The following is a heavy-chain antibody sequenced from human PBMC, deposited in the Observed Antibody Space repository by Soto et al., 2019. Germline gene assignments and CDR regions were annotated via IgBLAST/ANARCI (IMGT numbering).Heavy chain of an antibody. V-gene: IGHV4-39*01. CDR1: GDSINSNTYY. CDR2: IYYTGST. CDR3: ARHATVTTEDFDY. J-gene: IGHJ4*02. Sequence: PSETLSLTCIVSGDSINSNTYYWAWIRQSPGEGLEWIGSIYYTGSTFYNPSLKSRVTISVDTSKNQFSLKLSSVTAADTAVYYCARHATVTTEDFDYWGQGTLVTVSS. D-gene: IGHD4-17*01.